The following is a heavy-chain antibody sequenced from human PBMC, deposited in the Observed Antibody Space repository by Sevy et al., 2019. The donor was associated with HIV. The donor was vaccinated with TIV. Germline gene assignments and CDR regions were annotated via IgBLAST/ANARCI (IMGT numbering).Heavy chain of an antibody. J-gene: IGHJ6*02. CDR1: GFTFSSYA. CDR3: AREGCGYCSSTSCYTPAYYYGMDV. Sequence: GGSLRLSCAASGFTFSSYAMHWVRQAPGKGLEWVAVISYDGSNKYYADSVKGRFTISRDKSKNTLYLQMNSLRAEDTAGYYCAREGCGYCSSTSCYTPAYYYGMDVWGQGTTVTVSS. D-gene: IGHD2-2*02. CDR2: ISYDGSNK. V-gene: IGHV3-30*04.